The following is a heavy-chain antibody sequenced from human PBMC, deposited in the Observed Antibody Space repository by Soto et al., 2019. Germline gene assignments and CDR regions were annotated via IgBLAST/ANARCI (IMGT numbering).Heavy chain of an antibody. Sequence: PGGSLRLSCAASGFTFSSYAMHWVRQAPGKGLEWVAVISYDGSNKYYADSVKGRFTISRDNSKNTLYLQMNSLRAEDTAVYYCARVPLVGASFDYWGQGTLVTVSS. CDR2: ISYDGSNK. CDR3: ARVPLVGASFDY. V-gene: IGHV3-30-3*01. CDR1: GFTFSSYA. D-gene: IGHD1-26*01. J-gene: IGHJ4*02.